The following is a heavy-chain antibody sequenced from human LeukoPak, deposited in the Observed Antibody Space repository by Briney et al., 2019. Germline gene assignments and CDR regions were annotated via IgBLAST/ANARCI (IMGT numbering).Heavy chain of an antibody. D-gene: IGHD3-3*01. V-gene: IGHV4-39*01. CDR2: IYYSGST. CDR3: VARTYYDFWSGSDY. CDR1: GGSISGSSYY. Sequence: PSETLSLTCTVSGGSISGSSYYWGWIRQPPGKGLEWIGSIYYSGSTYYNPSLKSRVTISVDTSKNQFSLKLSSVTAADTAVYYCVARTYYDFWSGSDYWGQGTLVTVSS. J-gene: IGHJ4*02.